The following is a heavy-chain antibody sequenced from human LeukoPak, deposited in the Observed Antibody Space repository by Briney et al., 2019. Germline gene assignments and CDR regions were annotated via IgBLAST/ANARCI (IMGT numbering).Heavy chain of an antibody. CDR1: GGSISSYY. CDR3: ARHPARYCSSTSCYTGYWFDP. CDR2: IYTSGST. J-gene: IGHJ5*02. D-gene: IGHD2-2*02. Sequence: PSETLSLTCTVSGGSISSYYWSWIRQPPGKGLEWIGYIYTSGSTNYNPSLKSRVTISVDTSKNQFSLKLSSVTAADTAVYYCARHPARYCSSTSCYTGYWFDPWGQGTLVTVSS. V-gene: IGHV4-4*09.